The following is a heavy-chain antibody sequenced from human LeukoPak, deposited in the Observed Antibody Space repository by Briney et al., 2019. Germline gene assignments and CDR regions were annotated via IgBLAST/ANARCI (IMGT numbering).Heavy chain of an antibody. CDR3: ARDRVTGTPGWAFDI. D-gene: IGHD1-20*01. CDR2: ISAYNGNT. J-gene: IGHJ3*02. CDR1: GYTFTSYG. Sequence: ASVKVSCKASGYTFTSYGISWVRQAPGQGLEWMGWISAYNGNTNYAQKLQGRVTMTTDTSTSTAYMELRSLRSDDTAVYYCARDRVTGTPGWAFDIWGQGTMVTVSS. V-gene: IGHV1-18*01.